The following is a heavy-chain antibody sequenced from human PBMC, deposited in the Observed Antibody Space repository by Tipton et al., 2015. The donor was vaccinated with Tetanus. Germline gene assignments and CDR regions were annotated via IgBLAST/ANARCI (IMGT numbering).Heavy chain of an antibody. Sequence: TLSLTCTVSGGSISSGGYYWSWIRQHPGKGLEWIGDIYYSGSTYYNPSLKSRVSISVDTSKNQFSLKLNSVTAADPAGYYRAREQAGGARGWNSFDYWGQGTLVSVSP. J-gene: IGHJ4*02. V-gene: IGHV4-31*03. CDR3: AREQAGGARGWNSFDY. CDR1: GGSISSGGYY. CDR2: IYYSGST. D-gene: IGHD1-26*01.